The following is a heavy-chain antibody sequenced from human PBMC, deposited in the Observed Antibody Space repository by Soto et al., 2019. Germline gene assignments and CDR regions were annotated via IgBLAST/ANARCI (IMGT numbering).Heavy chain of an antibody. CDR3: AHRVLRTVFGLVTTTAIYFDF. CDR2: IYWGDDK. V-gene: IGHV2-5*02. CDR1: GFSLTTSGVG. Sequence: QITLNESGPTVVRPTETLTLTCRFSGFSLTTSGVGVGWIRQSPGKAPEWLALIYWGDDKRYSASLKSSLTITKDTSKTQVVLTVSDLDPTDTATYYCAHRVLRTVFGLVTTTAIYFDFWGQGTPVAVSS. J-gene: IGHJ4*02. D-gene: IGHD3-3*01.